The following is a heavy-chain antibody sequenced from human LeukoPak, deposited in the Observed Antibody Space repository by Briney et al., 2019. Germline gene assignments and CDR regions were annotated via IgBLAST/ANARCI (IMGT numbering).Heavy chain of an antibody. J-gene: IGHJ4*02. CDR2: IKQDGSEK. V-gene: IGHV3-7*01. D-gene: IGHD6-6*01. CDR3: ARERWGSSSCFDY. Sequence: QPGGSLRLSCAASGFTYSSYWMSWLRQAPGKGLEWVANIKQDGSEKYYVDSVKARFTISRDNAKNSLYLQMNSLRAEDTAVYYCARERWGSSSCFDYWGQGTLVTVSS. CDR1: GFTYSSYW.